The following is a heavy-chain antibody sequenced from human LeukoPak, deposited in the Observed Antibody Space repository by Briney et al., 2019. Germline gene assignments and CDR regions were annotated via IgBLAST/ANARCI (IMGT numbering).Heavy chain of an antibody. J-gene: IGHJ4*02. CDR2: ISSSSSYI. V-gene: IGHV3-21*01. Sequence: GGSLRLSCAASGFTFSSYSMNWVRQAPGKGLEWVSSISSSSSYIYYADSVKGRFTISRDNAKNSLYLQMNSLRDEDTAVYYCAREFFFAAGTSDWGQGTLVTVSS. CDR3: AREFFFAAGTSD. D-gene: IGHD6-19*01. CDR1: GFTFSSYS.